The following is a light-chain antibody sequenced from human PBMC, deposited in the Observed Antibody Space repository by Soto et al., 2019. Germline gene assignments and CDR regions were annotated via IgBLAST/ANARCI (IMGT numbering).Light chain of an antibody. J-gene: IGKJ1*01. CDR1: QSVSGH. CDR2: GAS. V-gene: IGKV3-15*01. CDR3: HQYHYWWT. Sequence: EIVMTQSPATLSVSPGERVTLSCRASQSVSGHLAWYQQQPGQAPRLIISGASFRATDIPPRFSGSGSGTFFTLTISNVQSEDFAVYYCHQYHYWWTFGQGTRVEIK.